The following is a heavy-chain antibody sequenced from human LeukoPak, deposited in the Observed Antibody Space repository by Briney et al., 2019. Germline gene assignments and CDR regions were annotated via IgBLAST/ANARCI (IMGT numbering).Heavy chain of an antibody. Sequence: SETLSLTCTVSGYSISSGYFWGWVRQPPGKGLEWIGSIYQSGTTYYNPSLKSRVTISVDTSKNQFSLRLSSVTAADTAVYYCARGGNYWPQWWFDPWGRGTLVSVSS. D-gene: IGHD1-26*01. CDR1: GYSISSGYF. J-gene: IGHJ5*02. V-gene: IGHV4-38-2*02. CDR3: ARGGNYWPQWWFDP. CDR2: IYQSGTT.